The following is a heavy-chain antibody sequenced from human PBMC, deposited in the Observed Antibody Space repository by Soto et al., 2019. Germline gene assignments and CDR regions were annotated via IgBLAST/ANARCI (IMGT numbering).Heavy chain of an antibody. CDR3: AAVPYYDDTSGTDFDY. CDR1: GFTFPSYA. V-gene: IGHV1-58*01. D-gene: IGHD3-22*01. CDR2: IVVGSGNT. Sequence: QMQLVQSGPEVKKPGTSVKVSCKASGFTFPSYAVQWVRQSGGQRLEWIARIVVGSGNTNYAQKFQERLTISRNMSTHTAYMERSSLRSEDTAVYYCAAVPYYDDTSGTDFDYWGQGTRFTVSS. J-gene: IGHJ4*02.